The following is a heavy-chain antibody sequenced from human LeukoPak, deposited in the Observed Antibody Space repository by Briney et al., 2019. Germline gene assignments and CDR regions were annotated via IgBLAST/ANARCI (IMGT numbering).Heavy chain of an antibody. CDR3: AREGDGYNQLDY. Sequence: GGSLRLSCAASGFTFSAYEMNWVRQAPGKGLAWISYIVGAGGTTILYASSVKGRFTISRGNARNSLDLQMNSPRAEDTAVYYSAREGDGYNQLDYWGQGALVTVSS. V-gene: IGHV3-48*03. D-gene: IGHD5-24*01. J-gene: IGHJ4*02. CDR2: IVGAGGTTI. CDR1: GFTFSAYE.